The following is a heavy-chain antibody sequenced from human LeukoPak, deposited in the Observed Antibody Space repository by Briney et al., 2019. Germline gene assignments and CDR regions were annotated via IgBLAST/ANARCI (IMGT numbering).Heavy chain of an antibody. D-gene: IGHD3-22*01. CDR1: GFTFSSHS. V-gene: IGHV3-48*01. CDR3: ARGAYYYED. Sequence: GGSLRLSCAASGFTFSSHSMNWVRQAPGKGLEWVSYISSSSSTIYYADSVKGRFTISRDNAKNSLYLQMNSLRAEDTAVYYCARGAYYYEDWGQGTLVTVSP. CDR2: ISSSSSTI. J-gene: IGHJ4*02.